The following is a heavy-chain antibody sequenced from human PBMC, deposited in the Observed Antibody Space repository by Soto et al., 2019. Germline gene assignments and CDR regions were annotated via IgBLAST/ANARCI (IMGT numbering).Heavy chain of an antibody. CDR2: INHSGGT. CDR3: ARARRIAAAGSYYYYGMDV. V-gene: IGHV4-34*01. J-gene: IGHJ6*02. Sequence: QVQLQQRGAGLLKPSETLSLTCAVYGGSFSGYYWSWIRQPPGKGLEWIGEINHSGGTNYNPSLKSRVTISVDTSKNQFYLKLSSVTAADTSVYYCARARRIAAAGSYYYYGMDVWGQGTTVTVSS. CDR1: GGSFSGYY. D-gene: IGHD6-13*01.